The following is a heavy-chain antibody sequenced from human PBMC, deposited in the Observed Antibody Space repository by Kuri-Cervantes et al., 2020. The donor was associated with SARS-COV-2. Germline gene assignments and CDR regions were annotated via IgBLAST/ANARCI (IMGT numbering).Heavy chain of an antibody. V-gene: IGHV3-33*01. CDR2: IWDDGGNK. D-gene: IGHD4-23*01. CDR3: ARSLYGGTSWYYGMDV. CDR1: GFTFSSYA. J-gene: IGHJ6*02. Sequence: GESLKICCAASGFTFSSYAMHWVRQAPGKGLEWVAIIWDDGGNKYHADSVKGRFTISRDNSKNTLYLQMNRLRAEDTAVYYCARSLYGGTSWYYGMDVWGQGTTVTVSS.